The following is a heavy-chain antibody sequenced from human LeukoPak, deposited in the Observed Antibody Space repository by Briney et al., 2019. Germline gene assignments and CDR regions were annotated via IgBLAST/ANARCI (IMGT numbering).Heavy chain of an antibody. CDR1: GYTFTTYS. J-gene: IGHJ4*02. CDR2: MNPNSGNT. V-gene: IGHV1-8*02. CDR3: ARAIRNQLLSDH. D-gene: IGHD2-2*01. Sequence: ASVKVSCKASGYTFTTYSISWVRQAPGQGLEWMGWMNPNSGNTGYALKFRGRVTMTGDTSISTAYMELSSLMSEDTAVYYCARAIRNQLLSDHWGPGTLVTVSS.